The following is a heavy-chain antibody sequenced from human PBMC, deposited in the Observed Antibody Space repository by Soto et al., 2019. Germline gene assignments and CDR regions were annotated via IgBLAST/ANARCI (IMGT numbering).Heavy chain of an antibody. D-gene: IGHD1-26*01. CDR1: FTFSMYS. J-gene: IGHJ5*02. Sequence: GGSLRLSCSFTFSMYSMNWVRQAPGKGLEWVASISSGGSYIKYADSVKGRFTISRDNAKNSVSLQMNSLRVDDTAVYFCTRKQGGSYGSWYDPWGQGTLVTVSS. V-gene: IGHV3-21*01. CDR2: ISSGGSYI. CDR3: TRKQGGSYGSWYDP.